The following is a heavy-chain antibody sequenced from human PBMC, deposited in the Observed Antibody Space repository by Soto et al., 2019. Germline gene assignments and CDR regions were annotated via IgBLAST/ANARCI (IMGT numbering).Heavy chain of an antibody. CDR1: GFTFSSYG. CDR3: AGGRTGGDY. J-gene: IGHJ4*02. CDR2: ISYDGSNK. V-gene: IGHV3-30*03. D-gene: IGHD1-26*01. Sequence: QVQLVESGGGVVQPGRSLRLSCVASGFTFSSYGMHWVRQAPGKGLEWVAVISYDGSNKYYADSVKGRFTISRDNSKNTLYLQMNSLRAEDTAVYYCAGGRTGGDYWGQGTLVTVSS.